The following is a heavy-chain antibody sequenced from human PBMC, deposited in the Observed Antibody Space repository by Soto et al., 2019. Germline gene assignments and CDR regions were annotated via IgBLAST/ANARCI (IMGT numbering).Heavy chain of an antibody. V-gene: IGHV3-30*18. Sequence: SLRLSCRVSGFTFNNSGMRWVRQAPGKGLEWMAVISYDGSDKYYADFVKGRVIISRDNSKNTLNLEMNSLRAEDTATYYCVKDRVPGAYGHYYGMDVWGQGTTVTVSS. J-gene: IGHJ6*02. CDR1: GFTFNNSG. CDR3: VKDRVPGAYGHYYGMDV. CDR2: ISYDGSDK. D-gene: IGHD5-12*01.